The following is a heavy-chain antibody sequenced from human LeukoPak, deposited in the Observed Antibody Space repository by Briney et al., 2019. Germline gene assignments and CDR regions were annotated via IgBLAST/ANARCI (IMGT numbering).Heavy chain of an antibody. CDR3: ARLGIITAAGSNDY. CDR1: GFIFSSYS. Sequence: SGGSLRLSCAASGFIFSSYSMNWVRQAPGKGLEWVSYISSSSSTIYYADSVKGRFTISRDNAKNSLYLQMNSLRAEDTAVYYCARLGIITAAGSNDYWGQGTLVTVSS. CDR2: ISSSSSTI. V-gene: IGHV3-48*04. D-gene: IGHD6-13*01. J-gene: IGHJ4*02.